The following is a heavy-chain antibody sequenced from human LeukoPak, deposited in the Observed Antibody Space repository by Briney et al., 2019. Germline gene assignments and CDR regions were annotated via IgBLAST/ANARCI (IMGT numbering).Heavy chain of an antibody. CDR3: TRGVGRVGSNFDF. Sequence: GGSLSLSCVASGFSLGDFAMDWVRQAPGKGLEWVSYISASSSAIFYGDSVKGRFTISIDNAKNSLFLQMDNLRAEYTAVYYCTRGVGRVGSNFDFWGQGTLRTVSS. J-gene: IGHJ4*02. CDR1: GFSLGDFA. V-gene: IGHV3-48*01. D-gene: IGHD1-26*01. CDR2: ISASSSAI.